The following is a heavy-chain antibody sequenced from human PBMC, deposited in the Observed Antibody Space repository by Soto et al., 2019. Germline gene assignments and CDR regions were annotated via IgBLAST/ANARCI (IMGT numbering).Heavy chain of an antibody. J-gene: IGHJ4*02. CDR2: INWNGDST. D-gene: IGHD2-15*01. CDR1: GFTFDDYG. CDR3: ARGKRYCSGANCYSVLLY. V-gene: IGHV3-20*04. Sequence: EVQLVESGGGVVRPGGSPRLSCAASGFTFDDYGMSWVRQAPGKGLEWVCGINWNGDSTGYADSVKGRFTISRDNAKNSLYLQMNSLRAEDTALYYCARGKRYCSGANCYSVLLYWGQGTLVTVSS.